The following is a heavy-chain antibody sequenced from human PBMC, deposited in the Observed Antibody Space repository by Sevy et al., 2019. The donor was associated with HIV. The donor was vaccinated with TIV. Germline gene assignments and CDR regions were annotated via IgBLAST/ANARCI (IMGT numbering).Heavy chain of an antibody. CDR1: GGSISSGLYS. D-gene: IGHD4-17*01. CDR2: IYHTGPT. CDR3: ARDSGDYPYYFDH. J-gene: IGHJ4*02. V-gene: IGHV4-30-2*01. Sequence: SETLSLTCDVSGGSISSGLYSWNWIRQPPGKGLEWIGYIYHTGPTYYNPSLKSRVTISVDTSKNQFSLRLNSVTAADTAVYYCARDSGDYPYYFDHWGQGTLVTVSS.